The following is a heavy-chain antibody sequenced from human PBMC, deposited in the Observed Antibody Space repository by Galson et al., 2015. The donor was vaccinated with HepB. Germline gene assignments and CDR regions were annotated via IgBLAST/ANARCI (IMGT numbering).Heavy chain of an antibody. Sequence: CAISGDSVSSNSAAWNWIRQSPSRGFEWRGRTYYRSKWYNDYAVSVKSRITISPDTSKNQFSLQLNSVTPEDTAVYYCARGGIMGEVVPAGLYYYYYGMDVWGQGTTVTVSS. CDR1: GDSVSSNSAA. CDR3: ARGGIMGEVVPAGLYYYYYGMDV. CDR2: TYYRSKWYN. J-gene: IGHJ6*02. V-gene: IGHV6-1*01. D-gene: IGHD2-2*01.